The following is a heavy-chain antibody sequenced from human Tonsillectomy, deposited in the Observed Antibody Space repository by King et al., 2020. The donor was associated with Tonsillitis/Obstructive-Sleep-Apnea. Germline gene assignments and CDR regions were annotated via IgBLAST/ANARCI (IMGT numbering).Heavy chain of an antibody. D-gene: IGHD4-17*01. CDR2: INHSGGT. Sequence: VQLQQWGAGLLKPSETLSLTCAVYGGSFSGYYWSWIRQPPGKGLEWIGEINHSGGTNYNPSLKSRVTISVDTSKNQFSLKLSSVTAADTAVYYCARGVPNSAKGTTVTTRSSSSYMDVWGKGTTVTVSS. V-gene: IGHV4-34*01. CDR1: GGSFSGYY. J-gene: IGHJ6*03. CDR3: ARGVPNSAKGTTVTTRSSSSYMDV.